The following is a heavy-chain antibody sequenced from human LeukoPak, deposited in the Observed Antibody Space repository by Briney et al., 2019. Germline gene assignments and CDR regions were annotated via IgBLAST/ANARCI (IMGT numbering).Heavy chain of an antibody. D-gene: IGHD1-7*01. V-gene: IGHV5-51*01. Sequence: SGESLKISCQGSGYLFTSYWIGWVRPMPGKGLEWMGIIYPGDSDTRYSPSFQGQVTISADKSISTAYLQWSSLKASDTAMYYCARQCGENNWNYNNWFDHWGQGTLVTVSS. CDR3: ARQCGENNWNYNNWFDH. CDR1: GYLFTSYW. CDR2: IYPGDSDT. J-gene: IGHJ5*02.